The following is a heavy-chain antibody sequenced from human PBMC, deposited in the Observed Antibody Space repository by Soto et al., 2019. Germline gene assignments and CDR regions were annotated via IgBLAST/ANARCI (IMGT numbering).Heavy chain of an antibody. Sequence: GVSLRLSCTASGFTFGDYAMSWFRQAPGKGLEWVGFIRSKAYGGTTEYAASVKGRFTISRDDSKSIAYLQMNSLKTEDTAVYYCSARPVVPAAMGFDPWGQGTLVTVSS. CDR2: IRSKAYGGTT. CDR3: SARPVVPAAMGFDP. CDR1: GFTFGDYA. D-gene: IGHD2-2*01. J-gene: IGHJ5*02. V-gene: IGHV3-49*03.